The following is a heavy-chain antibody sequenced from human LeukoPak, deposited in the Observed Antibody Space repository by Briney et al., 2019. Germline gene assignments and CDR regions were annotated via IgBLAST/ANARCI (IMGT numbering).Heavy chain of an antibody. CDR3: ARWEDYYDSSGYKYYFDY. D-gene: IGHD3-22*01. CDR1: GFTFSTYN. Sequence: GGSLRLSCAASGFTFSTYNMNWVRQAPGKGLEWLSYISSSSSTIYYADSVKGRFTISRDNAKNSLYLQMNSLRAEDTAVYYCARWEDYYDSSGYKYYFDYWGQGTLVTVSS. CDR2: ISSSSSTI. V-gene: IGHV3-48*01. J-gene: IGHJ4*02.